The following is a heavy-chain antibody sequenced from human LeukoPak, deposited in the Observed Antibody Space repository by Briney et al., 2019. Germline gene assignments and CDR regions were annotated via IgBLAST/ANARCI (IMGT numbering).Heavy chain of an antibody. V-gene: IGHV3-53*01. Sequence: GGSLRLSCAASGFTVSSNYMSWVRQAPGKGLEWVSVIYSGGSTYYADSVKGRFTISRDNSKNTLYLQMSSLRAEDTAVYYCAKDSSVTTYDYWGQGTLVTVSS. CDR2: IYSGGST. CDR1: GFTVSSNY. CDR3: AKDSSVTTYDY. D-gene: IGHD4-17*01. J-gene: IGHJ4*02.